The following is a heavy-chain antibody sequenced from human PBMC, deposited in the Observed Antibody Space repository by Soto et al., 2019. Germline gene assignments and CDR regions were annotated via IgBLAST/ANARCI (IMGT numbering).Heavy chain of an antibody. D-gene: IGHD3-10*01. J-gene: IGHJ6*02. CDR3: TRVVRFGSAEYSYSYGMDV. CDR1: GFTFNTYW. Sequence: EVQLVESGGGLVQPGGSLRLSCAASGFTFNTYWMHWVRQAPGKGLVWDSRANSDGSSTTYADSVKGRFTISRDNARNTLYLQMNSLRAEDTAVYYCTRVVRFGSAEYSYSYGMDVWGQGTTVTVSS. CDR2: ANSDGSST. V-gene: IGHV3-74*03.